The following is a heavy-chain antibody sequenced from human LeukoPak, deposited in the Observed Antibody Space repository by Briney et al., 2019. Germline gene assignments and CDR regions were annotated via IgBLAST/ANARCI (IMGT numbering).Heavy chain of an antibody. CDR1: GFTFDDYG. J-gene: IGHJ4*02. V-gene: IGHV3-20*04. CDR3: AKDMLRYFDWSIDY. CDR2: INWNGGST. Sequence: GGSLRLSCAASGFTFDDYGMSWVRQAPGKGLEWVSGINWNGGSTGYADSVKGRFTISRDNAKNSLYLQMNSLRAEDTALYYCAKDMLRYFDWSIDYWGQGTLVTVSS. D-gene: IGHD3-9*01.